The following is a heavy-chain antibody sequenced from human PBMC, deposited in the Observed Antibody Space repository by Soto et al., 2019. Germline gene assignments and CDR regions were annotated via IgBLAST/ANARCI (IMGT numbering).Heavy chain of an antibody. Sequence: ASVKVSCKASGGTFRSYSISWVRQAPGQGLECMGRIIPILGIANYAQKFQGRVTITADKSTSTAYMELSSLRSEDTAVYYCARDVTLVRGVIPNWFDPLGQGTLVTVSS. V-gene: IGHV1-69*04. CDR2: IIPILGIA. CDR3: ARDVTLVRGVIPNWFDP. J-gene: IGHJ5*02. D-gene: IGHD3-10*01. CDR1: GGTFRSYS.